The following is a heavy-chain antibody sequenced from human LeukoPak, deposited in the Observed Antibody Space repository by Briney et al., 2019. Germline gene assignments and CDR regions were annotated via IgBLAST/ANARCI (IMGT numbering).Heavy chain of an antibody. CDR1: GFTFSHYA. V-gene: IGHV3-23*01. CDR2: LTDSGDAT. D-gene: IGHD5-12*01. Sequence: GGSLRLSCAVSGFTFSHYAMSWVRQAPGTGLEWVGSLTDSGDATYYADSGKGRLTISRGNSNSTLYLHISGLRDEDTAVYYCARGYSHNSGGWLDPWGQGTLVTVSS. CDR3: ARGYSHNSGGWLDP. J-gene: IGHJ5*02.